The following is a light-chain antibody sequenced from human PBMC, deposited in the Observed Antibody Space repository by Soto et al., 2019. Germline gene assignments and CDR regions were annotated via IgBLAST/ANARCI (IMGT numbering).Light chain of an antibody. J-gene: IGKJ1*01. V-gene: IGKV1-5*03. CDR1: QSIVTW. Sequence: DIQMTQSPSTVSASVGDRVTITCRASQSIVTWLAWYQQKPGEAPKLLIYKASSLESGVPPRFSGSGSGTEFTLTISSLQPDDFATYYCQQYDTYSWTFGQGTKVEIK. CDR2: KAS. CDR3: QQYDTYSWT.